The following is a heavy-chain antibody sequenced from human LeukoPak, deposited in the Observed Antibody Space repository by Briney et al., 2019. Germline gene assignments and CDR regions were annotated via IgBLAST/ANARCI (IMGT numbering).Heavy chain of an antibody. CDR1: GGSISSSSYY. J-gene: IGHJ1*01. Sequence: PSETLSLTCTVSGGSISSSSYYWGWIRQPPGKGLDWIGSIYYSGSTYYNPSLKSRVTISVDTSKNQFSLKLSSVTAADTAVYYCARGLKPGYSSGWSGVYWGQGTLVTVSS. CDR3: ARGLKPGYSSGWSGVY. CDR2: IYYSGST. D-gene: IGHD6-19*01. V-gene: IGHV4-39*07.